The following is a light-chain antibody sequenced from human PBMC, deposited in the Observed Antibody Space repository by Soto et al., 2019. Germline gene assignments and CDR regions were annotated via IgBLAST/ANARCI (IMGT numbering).Light chain of an antibody. CDR3: VSFAGGTYV. CDR2: DVN. CDR1: SSDVGAYIF. Sequence: QSALTQPPSASGSPGQSVTISCTGTSSDVGAYIFVSWYQQHPGKAPKLMVYDVNRRPPGVPDRFFGSKSGNTASLTVSGLQAEDEADSYCVSFAGGTYVFGTGTKLTVL. V-gene: IGLV2-8*01. J-gene: IGLJ1*01.